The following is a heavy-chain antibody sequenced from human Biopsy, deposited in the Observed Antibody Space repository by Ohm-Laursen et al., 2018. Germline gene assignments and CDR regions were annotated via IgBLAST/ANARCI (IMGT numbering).Heavy chain of an antibody. Sequence: SLRLSCAASGFTFSAYSLDWVWQAPGKGLEWVSSISRGGQHIYYADSVKGRFTISRDDAKRSLYLQMSSLRVDDTAVYYCAREGDGIAAVDYWGQESLVTVAS. D-gene: IGHD2-21*01. CDR3: AREGDGIAAVDY. CDR2: ISRGGQHI. CDR1: GFTFSAYS. J-gene: IGHJ4*02. V-gene: IGHV3-21*01.